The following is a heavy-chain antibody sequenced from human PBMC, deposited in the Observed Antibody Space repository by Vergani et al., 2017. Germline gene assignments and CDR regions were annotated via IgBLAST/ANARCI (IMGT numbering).Heavy chain of an antibody. V-gene: IGHV5-51*01. D-gene: IGHD6-13*01. CDR3: ARQLPSYSSSWYGEFDY. J-gene: IGHJ4*02. CDR2: IYPGDSAT. CDR1: GYSFTSYW. Sequence: EVQLVQSGAEVKKPGESLKISCKGSGYSFTSYWIGWVRQMPGKGLEWMGIIYPGDSATRYSPSFQGQVTISADKSISTAYLQWSSLKASDTAMYYCARQLPSYSSSWYGEFDYWGQGTLVTVSS.